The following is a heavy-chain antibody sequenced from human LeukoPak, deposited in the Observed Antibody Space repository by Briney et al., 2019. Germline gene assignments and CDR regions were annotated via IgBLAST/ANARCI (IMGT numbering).Heavy chain of an antibody. CDR1: GFTFSTYS. Sequence: HPGGSQRLACAASGFTFSTYSMHWVRQAPGKGLEYVSGITSNGGSTYYANSVKGRFTISRDNSKNTLYLQMGSLGPEDMAVYYCARGLHGPPGYWGQGTPVTVSS. D-gene: IGHD4-17*01. V-gene: IGHV3-64*01. CDR3: ARGLHGPPGY. J-gene: IGHJ4*02. CDR2: ITSNGGST.